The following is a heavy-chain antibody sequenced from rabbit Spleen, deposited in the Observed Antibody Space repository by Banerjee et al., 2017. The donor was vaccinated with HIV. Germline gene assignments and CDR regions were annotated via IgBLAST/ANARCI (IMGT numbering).Heavy chain of an antibody. CDR3: ARGAGYAGLHNYVDYFNF. CDR2: INTATGKA. D-gene: IGHD4-2*01. J-gene: IGHJ4*01. CDR1: GFSFSDRDV. V-gene: IGHV1S45*01. Sequence: QEHLVESGGGLVKPQGSLTLTCKASGFSFSDRDVMCWVRQAPGKGLEWIACINTATGKAVYATWAKGRFTISRTSSTTVTLQMTSLTAADTATYFCARGAGYAGLHNYVDYFNFWGPGTLVTVS.